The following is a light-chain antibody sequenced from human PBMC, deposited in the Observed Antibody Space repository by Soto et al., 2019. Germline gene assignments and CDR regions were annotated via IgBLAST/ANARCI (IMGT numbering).Light chain of an antibody. Sequence: DIQMTQSPSSMSASVGDRVTITCRASQSISSYLNWYQQKPGKAPKLLIYAASSLQSGVPSRFSGSGSGTDFTLTISSLQAEDFATYFCQQSYSTRYTFGQGTKLEIK. CDR3: QQSYSTRYT. V-gene: IGKV1-39*01. J-gene: IGKJ2*01. CDR1: QSISSY. CDR2: AAS.